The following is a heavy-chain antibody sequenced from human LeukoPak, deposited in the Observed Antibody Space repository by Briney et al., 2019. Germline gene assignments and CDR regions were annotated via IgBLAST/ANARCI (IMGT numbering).Heavy chain of an antibody. D-gene: IGHD3-3*01. V-gene: IGHV3-48*03. Sequence: GGSLRPSCEDSGFTFRSYEMNWVGRAPGKGLKWIAYLSSSASAPSYADSVKGRFTIARDNAKNSVYLEMNSLRADDTAVYYCARSARLMKGVVEVTALDDWGQGTLVTVSS. CDR3: ARSARLMKGVVEVTALDD. J-gene: IGHJ4*02. CDR1: GFTFRSYE. CDR2: LSSSASAP.